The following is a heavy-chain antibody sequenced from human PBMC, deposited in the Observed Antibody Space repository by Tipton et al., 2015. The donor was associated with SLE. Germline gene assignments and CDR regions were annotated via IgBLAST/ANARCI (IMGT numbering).Heavy chain of an antibody. Sequence: SLRLSCAASGFSVSNNYMSWVRQAPGKGLEWVSFIYSGGSTNYADSVKDRFTISRDNSKNTLDLQMNSLRAEDTALYFCARWYCSSSNCYYDYWGQGTLVTVSS. CDR3: ARWYCSSSNCYYDY. J-gene: IGHJ4*02. CDR2: IYSGGST. D-gene: IGHD2-2*01. CDR1: GFSVSNNY. V-gene: IGHV3-66*01.